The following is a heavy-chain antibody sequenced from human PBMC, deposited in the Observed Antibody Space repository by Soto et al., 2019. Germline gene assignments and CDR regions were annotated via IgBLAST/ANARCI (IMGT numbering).Heavy chain of an antibody. CDR1: GGSISSYY. V-gene: IGHV4-59*01. Sequence: QVQLQESGPGLVKPSETLSLTCTVSGGSISSYYWSWIRQPPGKGLEWIGYIYYSGSTNYNPSLTSRVTISVDTSKNQFSLQLTSVTAADTAVYYCASLCGYYFDYWGQGTLVTVSS. J-gene: IGHJ4*02. CDR3: ASLCGYYFDY. CDR2: IYYSGST. D-gene: IGHD3-16*01.